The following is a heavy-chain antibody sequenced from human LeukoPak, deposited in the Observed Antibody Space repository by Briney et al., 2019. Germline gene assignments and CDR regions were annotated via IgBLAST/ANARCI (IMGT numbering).Heavy chain of an antibody. V-gene: IGHV3-21*01. CDR3: ARDSTYYYDSSGYPPDY. J-gene: IGHJ4*02. CDR2: ISSSSSYI. CDR1: GFTFSSYS. D-gene: IGHD3-22*01. Sequence: PGGSLRLSCAASGFTFSSYSMNWVRQAPGKGLEWVSSISSSSSYIYYADSVKGRFTISRDNAKNSLYLQMNSLRAEDAAVYYCARDSTYYYDSSGYPPDYWGQGTLVTVSS.